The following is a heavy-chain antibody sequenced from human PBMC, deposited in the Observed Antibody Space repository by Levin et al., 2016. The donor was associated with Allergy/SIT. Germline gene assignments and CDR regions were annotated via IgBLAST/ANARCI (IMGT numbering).Heavy chain of an antibody. D-gene: IGHD6-19*01. CDR3: ARRGQVVVAGSGHWYLDL. CDR1: GGSITSSNYY. V-gene: IGHV4-39*01. CDR2: IYYSGST. Sequence: SETLSLTCTVSGGSITSSNYYWGWIRQPPGKGLEWIGNIYYSGSTYYNPSLKSRVTISLDTSKNQVSLKLTSVTAADTAVYYCARRGQVVVAGSGHWYLDLWGLGTLVTVSS. J-gene: IGHJ2*01.